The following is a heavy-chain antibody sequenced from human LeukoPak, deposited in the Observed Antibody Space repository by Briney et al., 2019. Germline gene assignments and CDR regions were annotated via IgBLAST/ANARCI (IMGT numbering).Heavy chain of an antibody. V-gene: IGHV4-39*01. CDR1: GGSISSSSNY. CDR3: ATSRSIAAPFGY. CDR2: IYDSGTT. J-gene: IGHJ4*02. Sequence: SETLSLTCTVSGGSISSSSNYWGCIRQPPGQGLEWVGCIYDSGTTYYNPSLKSRVTISVDTSKNQFSLKLSSVTAADTAVYYCATSRSIAAPFGYWGQGTLVTVSS. D-gene: IGHD6-6*01.